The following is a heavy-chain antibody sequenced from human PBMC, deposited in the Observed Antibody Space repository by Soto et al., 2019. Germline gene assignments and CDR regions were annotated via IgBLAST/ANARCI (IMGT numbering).Heavy chain of an antibody. CDR1: GFTFSSYN. Sequence: EVQLVESGGGLVKPGGSLRLSCAASGFTFSSYNMNWVRQAPGKGLEWVSSISSSSTYIYYATSLKGRFTISRDNAKNSLYLQMNSLRAEDTAVYYCVRGWLRDQWMHWGQGARVTVSS. V-gene: IGHV3-21*01. D-gene: IGHD5-12*01. CDR3: VRGWLRDQWMH. CDR2: ISSSSTYI. J-gene: IGHJ4*02.